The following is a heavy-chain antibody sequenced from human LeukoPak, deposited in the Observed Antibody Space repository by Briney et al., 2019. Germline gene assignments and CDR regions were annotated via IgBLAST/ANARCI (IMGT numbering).Heavy chain of an antibody. CDR3: TTGTMVRGVITKTFDY. V-gene: IGHV3-15*01. J-gene: IGHJ4*02. CDR2: IKSKTDGGTT. CDR1: GFTFSSYS. D-gene: IGHD3-10*01. Sequence: GGSLRLSCAASGFTFSSYSMNWVRQAPGKGLEWVGRIKSKTDGGTTDYAAPVKGRFTISRDDSKNTLYLQMNSLKTEDTAVYYCTTGTMVRGVITKTFDYWGQGTLVTVSS.